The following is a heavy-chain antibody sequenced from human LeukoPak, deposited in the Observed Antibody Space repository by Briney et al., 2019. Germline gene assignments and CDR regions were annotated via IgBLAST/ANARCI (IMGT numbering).Heavy chain of an antibody. CDR1: GDTFTSDA. J-gene: IGHJ4*02. D-gene: IGHD2-2*01. CDR2: IIHIFDSP. V-gene: IGHV1-69*05. Sequence: SVKVSCKTSGDTFTSDAISWVRQAPGQGLEWMGGIIHIFDSPNYAQKFQDRLTITTDESTTTAYMELSSLTSDDTAIYYCAVGIVPAAHLDYWGQGTLVTVSS. CDR3: AVGIVPAAHLDY.